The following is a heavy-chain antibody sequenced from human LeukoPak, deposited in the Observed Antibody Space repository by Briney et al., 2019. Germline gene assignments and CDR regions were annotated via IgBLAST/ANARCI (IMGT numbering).Heavy chain of an antibody. V-gene: IGHV3-21*01. J-gene: IGHJ4*02. D-gene: IGHD5-12*01. CDR2: ISSSSSYI. CDR3: ARESDIVATGFDY. CDR1: GFTFSSYS. Sequence: GGSLRLSCAASGFTFSSYSMNWVRQAPGKGLEWVSSISSSSSYIYYADSVKGRFTIPRDNAKNSLYLQMNSLRAEDTAVYYCARESDIVATGFDYWGQGTLVTVSS.